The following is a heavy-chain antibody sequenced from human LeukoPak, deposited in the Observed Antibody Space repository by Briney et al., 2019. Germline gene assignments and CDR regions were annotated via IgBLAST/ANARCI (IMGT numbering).Heavy chain of an antibody. V-gene: IGHV1-18*01. CDR1: TYTYPGYG. Sequence: ASVKVSCKGSTYTYPGYGLIWVRQAPGQGLEWMGWISAYNGSTNYAQNFQGRVTMTTDTSTNTGYMELRSLRSDDTAVYYCARGRFGELLSFDYWGQGTLVTVSS. CDR2: ISAYNGST. J-gene: IGHJ4*02. CDR3: ARGRFGELLSFDY. D-gene: IGHD3-10*01.